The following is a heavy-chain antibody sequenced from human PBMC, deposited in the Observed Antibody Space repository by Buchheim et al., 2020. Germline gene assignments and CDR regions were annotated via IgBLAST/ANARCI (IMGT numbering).Heavy chain of an antibody. CDR2: IYYSGST. Sequence: QVQLQESGPGLVKPSQTLSLTCTVSGGSISSGGYYWSWIRQHPGKGLEWIGYIYYSGSTYYNPSLKIRVTISADTSQNQFSLKLSSVTAADTAVDYCAVTWGVYYGSGSPLGPFDYWGQGTL. CDR1: GGSISSGGYY. J-gene: IGHJ4*02. D-gene: IGHD3-10*01. V-gene: IGHV4-31*03. CDR3: AVTWGVYYGSGSPLGPFDY.